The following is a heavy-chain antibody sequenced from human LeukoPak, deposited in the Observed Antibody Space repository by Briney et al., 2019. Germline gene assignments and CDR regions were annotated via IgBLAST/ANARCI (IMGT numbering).Heavy chain of an antibody. V-gene: IGHV4-39*01. CDR2: IYYSGST. CDR3: ARGYSSGYYWLDP. J-gene: IGHJ5*02. D-gene: IGHD3-22*01. Sequence: PSETLSLTCTVSGGSIRSSSYYWGWIRQPPGKGLEWIGSIYYSGSTYYNPSLKSRVTISVDTSKNQFSLKLSSVTAADTAVYYCARGYSSGYYWLDPWGQGTLVTVSS. CDR1: GGSIRSSSYY.